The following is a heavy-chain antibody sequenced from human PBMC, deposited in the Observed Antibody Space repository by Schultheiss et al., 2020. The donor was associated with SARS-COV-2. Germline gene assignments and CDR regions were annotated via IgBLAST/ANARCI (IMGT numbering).Heavy chain of an antibody. CDR3: ARIRIGRFGDPLDY. J-gene: IGHJ4*02. V-gene: IGHV2-70*11. Sequence: SGPTLVKPTQTLTLTYTFSGFSLSTSGMCVSWIRQPPGKALEWLARIDWDDDKYYSTSLKTRLTISKDTSKNQVVLTMTNMDPVDTATYYCARIRIGRFGDPLDYWGQGTLVTVSS. D-gene: IGHD3-10*01. CDR1: GFSLSTSGMC. CDR2: IDWDDDK.